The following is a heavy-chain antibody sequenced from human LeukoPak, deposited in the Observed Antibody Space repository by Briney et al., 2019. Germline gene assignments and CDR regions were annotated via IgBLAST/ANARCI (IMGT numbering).Heavy chain of an antibody. CDR2: IKQDGSEE. Sequence: AGGSLRLSCAASGFTFSNYWMTWVRQAPGKGLEWVANIKQDGSEEYYVDSVKGRFTISRDNAKNSLYLQMNTLRAEDTAVYYCARDPSASGTGDYWGQGTLVTVSS. J-gene: IGHJ4*02. D-gene: IGHD6-13*01. CDR3: ARDPSASGTGDY. CDR1: GFTFSNYW. V-gene: IGHV3-7*01.